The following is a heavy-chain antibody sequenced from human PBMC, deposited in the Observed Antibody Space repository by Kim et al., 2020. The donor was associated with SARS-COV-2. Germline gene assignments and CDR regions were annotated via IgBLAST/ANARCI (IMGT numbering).Heavy chain of an antibody. CDR2: ISGSGVRT. Sequence: GGSLRLSCDASEFPFSDYVMSWVRRTPGKGLEWVATISGSGVRTYYADSVKGRFTISRDNSKNSLFLQMNSMRAEDTAIFYCAKGPGGSSRVGSIFYMDV. D-gene: IGHD6-6*01. CDR3: AKGPGGSSRVGSIFYMDV. J-gene: IGHJ6*03. V-gene: IGHV3-23*01. CDR1: EFPFSDYV.